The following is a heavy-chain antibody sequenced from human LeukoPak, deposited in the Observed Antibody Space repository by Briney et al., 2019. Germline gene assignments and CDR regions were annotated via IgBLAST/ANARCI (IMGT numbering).Heavy chain of an antibody. D-gene: IGHD6-19*01. Sequence: PGGSLRLSCAASGFAFNSQTMSWVRQAPGKGLEWVASIKEDEIEIHYVDSVKGRFTISRDNAKNSLYLQMNSLRAEDTAVYYCATFSSSGWYYGFAEDAFDIWGQGTMVTVSS. J-gene: IGHJ3*02. CDR1: GFAFNSQT. V-gene: IGHV3-7*01. CDR3: ATFSSSGWYYGFAEDAFDI. CDR2: IKEDEIEI.